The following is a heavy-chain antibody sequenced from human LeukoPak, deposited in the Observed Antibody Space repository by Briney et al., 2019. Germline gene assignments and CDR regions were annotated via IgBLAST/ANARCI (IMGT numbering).Heavy chain of an antibody. CDR1: IGSLNTYF. V-gene: IGHV4-4*07. J-gene: IGHJ4*02. D-gene: IGHD3-9*01. CDR2: VSDTGRA. CDR3: ARGREMSRTSGYYSFDF. Sequence: SETLSLTCTVSIGSLNTYFWTWVRQPAGKGLEWIGRVSDTGRAYYNPSLESRVTISLDTSKNQFSLKVTSVTAADTAVYYCARGREMSRTSGYYSFDFWGQGTLVSVSS.